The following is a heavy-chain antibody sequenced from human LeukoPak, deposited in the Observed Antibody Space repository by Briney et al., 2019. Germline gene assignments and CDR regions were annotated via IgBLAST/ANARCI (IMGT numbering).Heavy chain of an antibody. Sequence: PSETLSLTCTVSGGSISSSYYYWGWIRQPPGKGLEYIGNIYYSGSTYYNPSLKSRVTISVDTSKNQFSLKLSSVTAADTAVYYCASFAYYYYYMDVWGKGTTVTVSS. CDR2: IYYSGST. V-gene: IGHV4-39*07. CDR1: GGSISSSYYY. J-gene: IGHJ6*03. CDR3: ASFAYYYYYMDV.